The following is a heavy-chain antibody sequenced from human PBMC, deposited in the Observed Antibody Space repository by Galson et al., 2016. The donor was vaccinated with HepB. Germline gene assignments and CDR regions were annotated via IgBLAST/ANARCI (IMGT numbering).Heavy chain of an antibody. CDR3: AKVTCGGGACQDVFAI. CDR2: IYHDGGT. CDR1: GGSISTDSW. Sequence: TLSLTCAVYGGSISTDSWWHWVRQPPGQGLEWIGEIYHDGGTNYNPSLKSRLSMSVDKSKNQFSLNLSSVTAADAAVYYCAKVTCGGGACQDVFAIWGQGIMVTVSS. D-gene: IGHD2-21*02. J-gene: IGHJ3*02. V-gene: IGHV4-4*02.